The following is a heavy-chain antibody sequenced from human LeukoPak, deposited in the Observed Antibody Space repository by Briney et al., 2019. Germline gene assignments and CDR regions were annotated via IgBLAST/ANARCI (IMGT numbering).Heavy chain of an antibody. CDR1: GGSISSHY. CDR3: AGSGYYYGFDY. D-gene: IGHD3-22*01. Sequence: SETLSLTCTVSGGSISSHYWSWIRQPPGKGLEWIGYIYYSGSTNYNPSLKSRVTISVDTSKNQFSLKLSSVTAADTAVYYCAGSGYYYGFDYWGQGTLVTVSS. J-gene: IGHJ4*02. V-gene: IGHV4-59*11. CDR2: IYYSGST.